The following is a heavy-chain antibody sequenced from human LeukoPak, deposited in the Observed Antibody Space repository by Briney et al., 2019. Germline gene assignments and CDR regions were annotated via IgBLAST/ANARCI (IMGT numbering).Heavy chain of an antibody. J-gene: IGHJ3*02. CDR2: IYPGDSDT. Sequence: GESLKISCKGSGYSFTSYWIGWVRQMPGKGLEWMGNIYPGDSDTRYSPSFQGQVTISADRSISTAYLQWSTLKASDTAMYYCARGRRMITFGGVIVETDAFDIWGQGTMVTVSS. CDR1: GYSFTSYW. V-gene: IGHV5-51*01. CDR3: ARGRRMITFGGVIVETDAFDI. D-gene: IGHD3-16*02.